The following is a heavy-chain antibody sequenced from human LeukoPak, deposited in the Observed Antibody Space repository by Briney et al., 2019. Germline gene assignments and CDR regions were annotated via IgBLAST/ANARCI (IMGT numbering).Heavy chain of an antibody. CDR1: GGSFSGYY. D-gene: IGHD5-18*01. Sequence: PSETLSLTCAVYGGSFSGYYWSWIRQPPGKGLEWIGEINHSGSTNYNPSLKSRVTISVDTSKNQFSLKLSPVTAADTAVYYCARWGTWIQLWSTDYWGQGTLVTVSS. V-gene: IGHV4-34*01. J-gene: IGHJ4*02. CDR3: ARWGTWIQLWSTDY. CDR2: INHSGST.